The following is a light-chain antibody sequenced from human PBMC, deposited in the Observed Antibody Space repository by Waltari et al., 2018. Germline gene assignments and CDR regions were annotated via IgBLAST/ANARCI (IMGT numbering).Light chain of an antibody. V-gene: IGKV3-20*01. Sequence: EVVLTQSPDTLSLSPGERATLSCRASQSLTKRYLAWYQQKTGRAPRLLIYGASSRAAGIPDRFSGSGSGTDFTLTISRLEPEDFAVDYCQQYGSSVLYTFGQGTKLEIK. CDR1: QSLTKRY. CDR3: QQYGSSVLYT. CDR2: GAS. J-gene: IGKJ2*01.